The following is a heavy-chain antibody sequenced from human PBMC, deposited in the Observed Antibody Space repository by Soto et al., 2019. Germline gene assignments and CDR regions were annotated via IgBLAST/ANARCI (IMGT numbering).Heavy chain of an antibody. Sequence: NRYWKSAGYALTVVYSGCRLQVPGQGLEWVGWINPKNGGINYAQKFQGRVTMTRDTSVNTSYMDLNRLNFDDSAIYYCVRGRSVLYLDLWGRGTQVTLHS. V-gene: IGHV1-2*02. CDR2: INPKNGGI. D-gene: IGHD1-20*01. J-gene: IGHJ1*01. CDR3: VRGRSVLYLDL. CDR1: GYALTVVY.